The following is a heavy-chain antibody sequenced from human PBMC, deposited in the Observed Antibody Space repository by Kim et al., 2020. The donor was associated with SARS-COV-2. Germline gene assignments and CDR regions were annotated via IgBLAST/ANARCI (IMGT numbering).Heavy chain of an antibody. D-gene: IGHD2-15*01. J-gene: IGHJ4*02. CDR1: GGTFGTYT. CDR3: AKKEIVGPLDY. Sequence: SVKVSCKASGGTFGTYTITWVRQAPGQGLEWMGGIIPIFGTPDYAQNFQGRVTLSANESTKTVYMELSSLRAEDTAVYYCAKKEIVGPLDYWGQGTLVTVSS. CDR2: IIPIFGTP. V-gene: IGHV1-69*13.